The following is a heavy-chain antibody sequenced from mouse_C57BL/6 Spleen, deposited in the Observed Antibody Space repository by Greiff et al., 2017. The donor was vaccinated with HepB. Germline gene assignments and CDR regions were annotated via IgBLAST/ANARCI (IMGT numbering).Heavy chain of an antibody. CDR3: ARKYYSNYEGDYYAMDY. J-gene: IGHJ4*01. V-gene: IGHV1-26*01. CDR1: GYTFTDYY. Sequence: EVQLQQSGPELVKPGASVKISCKASGYTFTDYYMNWVKQSHGKSLEWIGDINPNNGGTSYNQKFKGKATLTVDKSSSTAYMELRSLTSEDSAVYYCARKYYSNYEGDYYAMDYWGQGTSVTVSS. D-gene: IGHD2-5*01. CDR2: INPNNGGT.